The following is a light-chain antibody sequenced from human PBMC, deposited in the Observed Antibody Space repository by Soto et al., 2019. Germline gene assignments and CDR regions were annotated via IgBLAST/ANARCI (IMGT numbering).Light chain of an antibody. CDR2: DTS. V-gene: IGLV7-46*01. CDR3: LLSYSGARPYVV. CDR1: TGAVTSGHY. J-gene: IGLJ2*01. Sequence: QAVVTQEPSLTVSPGGTVTLTCGSSTGAVTSGHYPYWFQQKPGQAPRTLIYDTSNKHSWTPARFSGSLLGGKAALTLSGAQPEDEAEYCCLLSYSGARPYVVFGGGTKVTVL.